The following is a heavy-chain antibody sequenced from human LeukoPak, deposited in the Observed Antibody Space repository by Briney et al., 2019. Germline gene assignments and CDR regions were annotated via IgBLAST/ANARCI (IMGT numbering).Heavy chain of an antibody. J-gene: IGHJ6*03. CDR2: VHNSGTT. V-gene: IGHV4-39*07. D-gene: IGHD2-8*02. CDR1: GGSLTRSIYY. Sequence: SETLSLTCSVSGGSLTRSIYYWGWIRQPPGKGLEFIGCVHNSGTTHGNPPLKTRVTMSLDASNNQFSLSLKSVAAADTAVYYCATLVDYEGYFNLDVWGKGATVTVSS. CDR3: ATLVDYEGYFNLDV.